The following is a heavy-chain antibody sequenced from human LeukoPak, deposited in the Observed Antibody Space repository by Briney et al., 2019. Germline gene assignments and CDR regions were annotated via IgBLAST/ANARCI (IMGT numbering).Heavy chain of an antibody. D-gene: IGHD6-19*01. J-gene: IGHJ4*02. Sequence: ASVKVSCKASGGTFSSYAIRWVRQAPGQGLEWMGGIIPIFGTANYAQKFQGRVTITADESTSTAYMELSSLRSEDTAVYYCATRGYSSGCLGHWGQGTLVTVS. CDR3: ATRGYSSGCLGH. V-gene: IGHV1-69*13. CDR2: IIPIFGTA. CDR1: GGTFSSYA.